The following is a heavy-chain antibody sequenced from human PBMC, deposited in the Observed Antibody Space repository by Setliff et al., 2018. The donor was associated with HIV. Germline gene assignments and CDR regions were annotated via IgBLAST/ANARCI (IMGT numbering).Heavy chain of an antibody. D-gene: IGHD3-10*02. CDR2: IHPNRGGT. J-gene: IGHJ4*02. CDR1: GYTFSDYF. Sequence: ASVKVSCKASGYTFSDYFIHWVRQAPGQGLEWMGWIHPNRGGTNYAQKFQGRVTMTRDTSITTAYMELSRLSSDDTAVYYCARVFGVRQAFDNWGQGTLVTVSA. V-gene: IGHV1-2*02. CDR3: ARVFGVRQAFDN.